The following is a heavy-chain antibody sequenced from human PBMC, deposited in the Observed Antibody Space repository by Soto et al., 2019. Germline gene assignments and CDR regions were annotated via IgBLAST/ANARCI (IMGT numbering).Heavy chain of an antibody. CDR3: VQSRCGGDCLQSYSSHSYYGLDV. J-gene: IGHJ6*02. Sequence: QITLKESGPTLVKPTQTLTLTCTFSGFSLSTTGVGEGWIRQPPGKALEWLALIYWDDDKRYNPSLNSRLTITKDTSKNQVVLAMTNMDPVDTATFYCVQSRCGGDCLQSYSSHSYYGLDVWGQGTTVTVSS. V-gene: IGHV2-5*02. CDR1: GFSLSTTGVG. D-gene: IGHD2-21*02. CDR2: IYWDDDK.